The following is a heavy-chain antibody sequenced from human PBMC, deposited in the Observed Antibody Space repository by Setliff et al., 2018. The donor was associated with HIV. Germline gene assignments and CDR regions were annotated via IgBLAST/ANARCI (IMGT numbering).Heavy chain of an antibody. Sequence: SETLSLTCTVSGGSISSYYWSWIRQPPGKGLEWIGYVYTSETTNYNPSLKSRVTVSVDTSKNQFSLKLSSVTAADTAVYYCIIAYSSGWLAPMGFDSWGQGTLVTVSS. V-gene: IGHV4-4*08. CDR1: GGSISSYY. D-gene: IGHD6-19*01. CDR2: VYTSETT. J-gene: IGHJ4*02. CDR3: IIAYSSGWLAPMGFDS.